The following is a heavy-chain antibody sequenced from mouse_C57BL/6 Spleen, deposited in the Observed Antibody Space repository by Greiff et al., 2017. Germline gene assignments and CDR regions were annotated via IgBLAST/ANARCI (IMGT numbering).Heavy chain of an antibody. CDR1: GFNITDYY. CDR3: ARSRDGYYYLNNYFDY. J-gene: IGHJ2*01. D-gene: IGHD2-3*01. Sequence: VHVKQSGAELVKPGASVKLSCTASGFNITDYYMHWVKQRTEQGLEWIGRIDPEDGETKYAPKFQGKATITADTSSNTAYLQLSSLTSEDTAVYYCARSRDGYYYLNNYFDYGGQGTTLTVSS. CDR2: IDPEDGET. V-gene: IGHV14-2*01.